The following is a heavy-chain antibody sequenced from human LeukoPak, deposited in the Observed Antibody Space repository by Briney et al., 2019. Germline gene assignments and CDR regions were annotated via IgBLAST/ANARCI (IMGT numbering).Heavy chain of an antibody. D-gene: IGHD3-16*02. J-gene: IGHJ4*02. CDR1: GFTFRSFG. CDR3: AKDRSYDYVWGSYRQGFDY. CDR2: IRFDGSNK. Sequence: GGSLRLSCAASGFTFRSFGIHWVRRAPGKGLEWVAFIRFDGSNKNYADSVKGRFTISRDNSKNSLYLQMNSLRTEDTALYYCAKDRSYDYVWGSYRQGFDYWGQGTLVTVSS. V-gene: IGHV3-30*02.